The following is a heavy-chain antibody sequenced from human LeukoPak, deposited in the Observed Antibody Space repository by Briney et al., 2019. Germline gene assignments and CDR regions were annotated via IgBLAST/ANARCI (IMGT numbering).Heavy chain of an antibody. CDR3: ARAIKGSGSYYPDY. Sequence: GASVKVSCKASGYTFTSYDINWVRQATGQGLEWMGWMNPNSGNTGYARKFQGRVTMTRNTSISTAYVELSSLRSEDTAVYYCARAIKGSGSYYPDYWGQGTLVTVSS. D-gene: IGHD3-10*01. V-gene: IGHV1-8*01. J-gene: IGHJ4*02. CDR2: MNPNSGNT. CDR1: GYTFTSYD.